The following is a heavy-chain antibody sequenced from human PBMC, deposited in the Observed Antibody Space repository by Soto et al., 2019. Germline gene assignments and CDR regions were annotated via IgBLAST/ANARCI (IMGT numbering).Heavy chain of an antibody. CDR2: INHSGST. J-gene: IGHJ4*01. CDR1: GGSFSGYY. D-gene: IGHD3-9*01. V-gene: IGHV4-34*01. CDR3: ARDGQYGENYDILTGYYALFDY. Sequence: QVQLQQWGAGLLKPSETLSLTCAVYGGSFSGYYWSWIRQPPGKGLEWIGEINHSGSTNYNPSLKSRVTISVDTSKNQFSLKLISVTAADAAVYFCARDGQYGENYDILTGYYALFDYCGHGTLVTVSS.